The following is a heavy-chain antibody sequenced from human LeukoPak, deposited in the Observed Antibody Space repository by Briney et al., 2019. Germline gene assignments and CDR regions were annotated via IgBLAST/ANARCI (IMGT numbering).Heavy chain of an antibody. Sequence: SETLSLTCTVSGDSISSDNYYWGWIRQPPGKGLEWIGSIYYSGTTYYNPSLKSRATISVDTSKNQFSLKLSSVTAADTALYYCAKHYMGSSYNHGLDCWGQGTLVTVSS. V-gene: IGHV4-39*01. D-gene: IGHD3-10*01. CDR2: IYYSGTT. CDR1: GDSISSDNYY. CDR3: AKHYMGSSYNHGLDC. J-gene: IGHJ4*02.